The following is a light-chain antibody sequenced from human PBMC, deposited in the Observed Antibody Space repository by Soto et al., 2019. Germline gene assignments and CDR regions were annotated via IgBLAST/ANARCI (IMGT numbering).Light chain of an antibody. CDR1: LPPSNY. Sequence: DIQMTHSPSSLSASVGDRVTITCRASLPPSNYLAWYQQKPGQIPNLRIYAASTLQAGVPSLFSGSGSGTEFTLTISRLQPEDVAAYYCQKYNSPPLPCGGGPKVQIK. V-gene: IGKV1-27*01. CDR2: AAS. CDR3: QKYNSPPLP. J-gene: IGKJ4*01.